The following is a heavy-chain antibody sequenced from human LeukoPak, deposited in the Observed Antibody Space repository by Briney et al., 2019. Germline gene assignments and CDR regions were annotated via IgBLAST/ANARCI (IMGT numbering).Heavy chain of an antibody. CDR1: GYTFTGYY. Sequence: SVKVSCKASGYTFTGYYIHWVRQAPGQGLEWMGWISHDSGGTNYAQKFQGGVTMTRDTSISTSYMELSRLRSDDTAVYYCARDGLGGSGAFDIWGQGTMVTVSS. CDR2: ISHDSGGT. J-gene: IGHJ3*02. D-gene: IGHD3-16*01. V-gene: IGHV1-2*02. CDR3: ARDGLGGSGAFDI.